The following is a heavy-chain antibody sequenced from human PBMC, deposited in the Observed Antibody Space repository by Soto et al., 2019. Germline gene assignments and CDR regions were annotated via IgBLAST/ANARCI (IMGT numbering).Heavy chain of an antibody. Sequence: GGSLRLSCAASGFTFSSYAMSWVRQAPGKGLEWVSTISGSDGRTYSTDSVKGRFTISRDNSRNTAYLQMNSLRVEDTAVYYCAKGVSQYTPLAMFDYWGRGTLVTVSS. V-gene: IGHV3-23*01. J-gene: IGHJ4*02. CDR1: GFTFSSYA. CDR2: ISGSDGRT. CDR3: AKGVSQYTPLAMFDY. D-gene: IGHD5-18*01.